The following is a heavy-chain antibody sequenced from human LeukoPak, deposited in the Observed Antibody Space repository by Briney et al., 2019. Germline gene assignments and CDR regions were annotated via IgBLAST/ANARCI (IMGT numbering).Heavy chain of an antibody. CDR2: IHYSGRT. V-gene: IGHV4-59*08. J-gene: IGHJ4*02. D-gene: IGHD2-2*01. CDR1: GGSISSYY. Sequence: SETLSLTCTVSGGSISSYYWSWLPQPPGKGVEWIGSIHYSGRTTYNPSLKSPVTISVDPSKNQFSLKLSSVTAADTAVYYCARRLGSSSTGFDYWGQGTLVTVSS. CDR3: ARRLGSSSTGFDY.